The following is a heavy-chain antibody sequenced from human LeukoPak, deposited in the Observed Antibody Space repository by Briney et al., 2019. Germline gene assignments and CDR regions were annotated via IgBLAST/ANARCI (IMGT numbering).Heavy chain of an antibody. D-gene: IGHD1-26*01. CDR1: GFTFSSYA. CDR2: ISSNGGST. Sequence: PGGSLRLSCAASGFTFSSYAMHWVRQAPGKGLEYVSAISSNGGSTYYANSVKGRFTISRDNSKNTLYLQMGSLRAEDMAVYYCARDGGSSYYYYYYMDVWGKGTTVTVSS. CDR3: ARDGGSSYYYYYYMDV. J-gene: IGHJ6*03. V-gene: IGHV3-64*01.